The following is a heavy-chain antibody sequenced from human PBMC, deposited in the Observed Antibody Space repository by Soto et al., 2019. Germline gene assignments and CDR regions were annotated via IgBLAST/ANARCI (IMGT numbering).Heavy chain of an antibody. D-gene: IGHD6-6*01. CDR3: AGGSSKSWFDP. CDR1: GGSISSGGYY. J-gene: IGHJ5*02. Sequence: LCGGSISSGGYYWSWIRQHPGKGLEWIGYIYYSGSTYYNPSLKSRVTISLDTSKNQFSLKLSSMTAADTAVYYCAGGSSKSWFDPWGQGTLVTVSS. CDR2: IYYSGST. V-gene: IGHV4-31*02.